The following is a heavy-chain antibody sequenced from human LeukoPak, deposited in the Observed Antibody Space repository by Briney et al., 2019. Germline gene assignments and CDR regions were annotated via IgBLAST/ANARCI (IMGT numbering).Heavy chain of an antibody. J-gene: IGHJ4*02. CDR3: AKALYDYVWGSYPLY. D-gene: IGHD3-16*02. CDR2: ISYDGSNK. V-gene: IGHV3-30*18. CDR1: GFTFSSYG. Sequence: GGSLRLSCAASGFTFSSYGMHWVRQAPGKGLEWVAVISYDGSNKYYADSVKGRFTISRDNSKNTLYLQMNSLRAEDTAVYYCAKALYDYVWGSYPLYWGQGTLVTVSS.